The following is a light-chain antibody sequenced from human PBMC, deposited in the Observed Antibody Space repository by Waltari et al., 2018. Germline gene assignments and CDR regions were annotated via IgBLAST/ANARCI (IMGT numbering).Light chain of an antibody. Sequence: QSALPPPASVSGSPGQSITISCTGTPRDVGAYNYVSWYQQHPGKAPRLMIFDVSNRPSGVSNRFSGSKSGNTASLTISGLQAEDEADYYCNSYTSSSTLLFGGGTRLTVL. CDR3: NSYTSSSTLL. CDR1: PRDVGAYNY. CDR2: DVS. J-gene: IGLJ2*01. V-gene: IGLV2-14*03.